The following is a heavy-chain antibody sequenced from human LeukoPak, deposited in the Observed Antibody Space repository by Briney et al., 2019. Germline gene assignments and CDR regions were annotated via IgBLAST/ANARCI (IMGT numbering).Heavy chain of an antibody. CDR1: GGSLSSGSYY. CDR3: ARASGRWERLKYLDY. Sequence: PSETLSLTCTVSGGSLSSGSYYWSWIRQPAGKGLEWIGRIYTSGSTNYNPSLKSRVTISVDTSQNQFSLKLSSVTAADTAVFYGARASGRWERLKYLDYWGQGTLVTVSS. V-gene: IGHV4-61*02. CDR2: IYTSGST. D-gene: IGHD1-26*01. J-gene: IGHJ4*02.